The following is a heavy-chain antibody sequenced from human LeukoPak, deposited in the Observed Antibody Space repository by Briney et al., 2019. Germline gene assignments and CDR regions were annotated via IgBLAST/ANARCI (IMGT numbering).Heavy chain of an antibody. D-gene: IGHD2-21*02. V-gene: IGHV1-18*01. CDR2: ISAYNGDT. J-gene: IGHJ4*02. CDR1: GYIFSSYG. CDR3: ARRTTGPLVTREKDLDS. Sequence: ASVKVSCKASGYIFSSYGINWVRQAPGQGLEWMGCISAYNGDTNYAQKFQGRVTLTTDTSTSTAYMELRSLRPDDTALYFCARRTTGPLVTREKDLDSWGQGTLVTVSS.